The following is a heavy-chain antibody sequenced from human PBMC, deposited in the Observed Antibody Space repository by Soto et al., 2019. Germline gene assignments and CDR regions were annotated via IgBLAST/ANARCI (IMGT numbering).Heavy chain of an antibody. J-gene: IGHJ4*02. D-gene: IGHD3-9*01. Sequence: SETLSLTCAVYGGSFSGYYWSWIRQPPGKGLEWIGEINHSGSTNYNPSLKSRVTISVDTSKNQFSLKLSSVTAADTAVYYCARKSITSYDILTGYSKTQTFDYWGQGTLVTVSS. V-gene: IGHV4-34*01. CDR1: GGSFSGYY. CDR3: ARKSITSYDILTGYSKTQTFDY. CDR2: INHSGST.